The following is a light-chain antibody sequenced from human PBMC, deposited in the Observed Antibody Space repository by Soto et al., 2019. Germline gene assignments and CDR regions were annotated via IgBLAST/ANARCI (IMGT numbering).Light chain of an antibody. CDR3: CSYAGSRNGV. Sequence: QSVLTQPASVSGSPGQSITISCTGTSSDVGSYKHVSWYQQHPGKAPKLIIYEVNKRPSGLSNRFPGAKSGNTASLTISGLQAEYEADYYCCSYAGSRNGVFGGGTKLTVL. CDR1: SSDVGSYKH. CDR2: EVN. V-gene: IGLV2-23*02. J-gene: IGLJ2*01.